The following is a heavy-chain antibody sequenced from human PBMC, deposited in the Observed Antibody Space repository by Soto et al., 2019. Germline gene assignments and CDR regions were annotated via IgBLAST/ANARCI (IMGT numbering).Heavy chain of an antibody. J-gene: IGHJ5*02. Sequence: QVQLVQSGAEVKKPGASVKVSCKASGYTFTSYGISWVRQATGQGLEWMGWISAYNGNTNYAQKLQGRVTMTTDTTPSTAYMEVRSLRSDDTAVYYCARSSGTSYRWFEPWGQGTLVTVSS. V-gene: IGHV1-18*01. CDR1: GYTFTSYG. CDR3: ARSSGTSYRWFEP. CDR2: ISAYNGNT. D-gene: IGHD1-26*01.